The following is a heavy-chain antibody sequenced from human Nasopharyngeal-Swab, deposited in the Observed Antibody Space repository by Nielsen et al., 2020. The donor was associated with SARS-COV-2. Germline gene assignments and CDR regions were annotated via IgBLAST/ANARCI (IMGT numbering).Heavy chain of an antibody. Sequence: SCVISGDSVASNRAAWHWNRPSPSRGLEWLGRTYYRSTWYNDYAVSVKSRITINSDTSKNQFSLQLNSVTPEDTAVYYCASDRRSGTSSLRFDCWGQGILVTVSS. D-gene: IGHD6-6*01. V-gene: IGHV6-1*01. CDR3: ASDRRSGTSSLRFDC. CDR2: TYYRSTWYN. CDR1: GDSVASNRAA. J-gene: IGHJ4*02.